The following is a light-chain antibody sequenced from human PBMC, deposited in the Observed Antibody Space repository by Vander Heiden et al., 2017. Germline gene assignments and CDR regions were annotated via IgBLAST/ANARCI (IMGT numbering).Light chain of an antibody. J-gene: IGLJ3*02. CDR1: SPHIGSNY. Sequence: QSVLTQPPSASGTPGQRVTIPCSGSSPHIGSNYVYWYQQLPGTAPKLLIYRNNQRPSGVPDRFSGSKSGTSASLAISGLRSEDEADYYCAAWDDSLSGGVFGGGTKLTVL. CDR2: RNN. CDR3: AAWDDSLSGGV. V-gene: IGLV1-47*01.